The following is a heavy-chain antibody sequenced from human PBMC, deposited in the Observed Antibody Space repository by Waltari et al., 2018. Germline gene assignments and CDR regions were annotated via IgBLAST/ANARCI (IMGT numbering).Heavy chain of an antibody. V-gene: IGHV1-69*13. CDR1: GGTFSSYA. D-gene: IGHD5-12*01. CDR2: IIPILGTA. J-gene: IGHJ5*02. Sequence: QVQLVQSGAEVKKPGSSVKVSCKASGGTFSSYAISWVRQAPGQGLEWMGRIIPILGTATYAQKFQGRVTITADKSTSTAYMELSSLRSEDTAVYYCAREMATIRGWFDPWGQGTLVTVSS. CDR3: AREMATIRGWFDP.